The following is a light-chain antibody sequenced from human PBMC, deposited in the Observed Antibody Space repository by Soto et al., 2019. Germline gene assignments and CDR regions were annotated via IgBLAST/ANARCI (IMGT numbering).Light chain of an antibody. J-gene: IGKJ5*01. CDR3: QQHGQWPIT. CDR2: KAS. CDR1: QSISSW. V-gene: IGKV1-5*03. Sequence: DIQMTQSPSTLSASVGDRVTITCRASQSISSWLAWYQQKPGKAPKLLIYKASSLESGVPSRFSGSGSGTDFTLTISCLQSEDFATYYCQQHGQWPITFGQGTRLEIK.